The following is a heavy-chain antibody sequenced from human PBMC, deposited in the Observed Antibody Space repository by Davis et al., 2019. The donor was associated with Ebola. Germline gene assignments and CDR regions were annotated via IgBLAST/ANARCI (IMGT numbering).Heavy chain of an antibody. CDR3: AKDRIVGQYGMDV. J-gene: IGHJ6*02. CDR2: TSYDGSNK. CDR1: GFTFSSYA. Sequence: GESLKISCAASGFTFSSYAVHWVRQAPGKGLEWVAVTSYDGSNKYYADSVKGRFTISRDNAKNSLYLQMNSLRAEDTALYYCAKDRIVGQYGMDVRGQGTTVTVSS. V-gene: IGHV3-30-3*01. D-gene: IGHD3-16*02.